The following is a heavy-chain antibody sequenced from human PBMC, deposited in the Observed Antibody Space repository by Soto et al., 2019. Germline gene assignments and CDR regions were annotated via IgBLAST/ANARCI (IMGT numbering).Heavy chain of an antibody. J-gene: IGHJ4*02. CDR2: IYYSGST. D-gene: IGHD3-9*01. Sequence: SETLSLTCTVSGGSISSSSYYWGWIRQPPGKGLEWIGSIYYSGSTYYNPSLKSRVTISVDTSKNQFSLKLSSVTAADTAVYYCATNYDILTGYTDYWGQGTLVTVSS. CDR3: ATNYDILTGYTDY. CDR1: GGSISSSSYY. V-gene: IGHV4-39*01.